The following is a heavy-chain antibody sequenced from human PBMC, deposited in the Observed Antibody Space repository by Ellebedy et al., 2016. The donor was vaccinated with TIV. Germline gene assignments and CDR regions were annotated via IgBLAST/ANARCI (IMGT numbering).Heavy chain of an antibody. V-gene: IGHV3-21*01. J-gene: IGHJ6*03. CDR2: ISTISDEV. D-gene: IGHD2-15*01. Sequence: PGGSLRLSCAASGFAFGGFCMNWVRQAPGKGLEWVSSISTISDEVHPADSVKGRFTISRDNDKNSIYLQMNNLRPEDTAVYYCARFSRGAPFVDYLYYIDVWGKGTAVTVSS. CDR3: ARFSRGAPFVDYLYYIDV. CDR1: GFAFGGFC.